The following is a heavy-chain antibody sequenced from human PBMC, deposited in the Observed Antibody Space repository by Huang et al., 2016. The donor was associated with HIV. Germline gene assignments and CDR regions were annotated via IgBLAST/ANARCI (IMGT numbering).Heavy chain of an antibody. J-gene: IGHJ6*02. D-gene: IGHD3-9*01. V-gene: IGHV3-30*18. CDR2: ISYDGSNK. CDR3: AKEFELLTGYDYHGMDV. CDR1: FRNFG. Sequence: FRNFGMNWVRQAPGKGLEWVAVISYDGSNKYYVDYVKGRFTISRDNSKNRLYLEMNSLRVEDSAVYYCAKEFELLTGYDYHGMDVWGQGTTVTVS.